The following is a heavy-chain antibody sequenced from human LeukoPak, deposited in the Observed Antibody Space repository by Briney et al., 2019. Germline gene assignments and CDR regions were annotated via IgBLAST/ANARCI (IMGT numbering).Heavy chain of an antibody. CDR1: GFTFSSYA. J-gene: IGHJ4*02. D-gene: IGHD5-18*01. CDR2: IGNTET. Sequence: GGSLRLSCAASGFTFSSYATGWVRQAPGKGLEWVATIGNTETFYADSVTGRFTISRDNSKNTVNLQMNRLRVEDTAIYYCAKDWIQFNRVFDCFDSWGQGTLVTVSS. V-gene: IGHV3-23*01. CDR3: AKDWIQFNRVFDCFDS.